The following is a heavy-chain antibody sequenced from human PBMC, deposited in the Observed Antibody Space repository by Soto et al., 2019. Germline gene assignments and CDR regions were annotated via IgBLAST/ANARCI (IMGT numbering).Heavy chain of an antibody. J-gene: IGHJ6*02. CDR1: GGTFSSHA. V-gene: IGHV1-69*11. CDR2: IIPFIGTA. D-gene: IGHD4-4*01. Sequence: ASVKVSCKASGGTFSSHAISWVRQAPGQGLEWMGRIIPFIGTANYAQKFQGGVTITADESTSTAYIELTSLRSEDTAVYYCARVVMTTVPASYYYGVDVWGQGTTVTVSS. CDR3: ARVVMTTVPASYYYGVDV.